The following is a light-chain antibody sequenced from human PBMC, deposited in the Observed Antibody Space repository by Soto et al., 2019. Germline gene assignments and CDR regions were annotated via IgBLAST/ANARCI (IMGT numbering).Light chain of an antibody. Sequence: QSALTQPRSVSGSPGQSVTISCTGTSDDVGGYDYVSWYQHHPGKAPKLMIYDVSQRPSGVPDRFSGSKFGNTASLTISGLQAEDEADYYCCSYAGTYTFYVFGAGTKLTVL. CDR3: CSYAGTYTFYV. CDR2: DVS. CDR1: SDDVGGYDY. J-gene: IGLJ1*01. V-gene: IGLV2-11*01.